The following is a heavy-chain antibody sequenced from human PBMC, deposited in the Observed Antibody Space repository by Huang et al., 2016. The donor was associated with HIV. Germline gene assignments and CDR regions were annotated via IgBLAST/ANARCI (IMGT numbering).Heavy chain of an antibody. J-gene: IGHJ4*02. V-gene: IGHV3-48*01. CDR1: GFTFGTYG. CDR3: ARDRSTRADY. D-gene: IGHD2-2*01. CDR2: ISNSGKTV. Sequence: EVLLVESGGGLVQPGGSLRLSCAGSGFTFGTYGMNWVRQAPGKGLQWVSYISNSGKTVYYTDSVKGRFTISRDNAKNSLFLQMNSLRVEDTAVYFCARDRSTRADYWGQGTLVTVSS.